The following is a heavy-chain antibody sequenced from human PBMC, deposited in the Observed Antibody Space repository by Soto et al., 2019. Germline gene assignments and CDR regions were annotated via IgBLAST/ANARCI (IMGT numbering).Heavy chain of an antibody. CDR1: GYTFTSYA. CDR3: ARDAPPADY. CDR2: ISAYNGNT. Sequence: QVQLVQSGAEVKKPGASVKVSCKASGYTFTSYAISWVRQAPGQGLEWMGWISAYNGNTNYAQKLPGRVTMTTDPSTSTAYTELRSLRSDATAVYYCARDAPPADYWGQGTLVTVSS. J-gene: IGHJ4*02. V-gene: IGHV1-18*01.